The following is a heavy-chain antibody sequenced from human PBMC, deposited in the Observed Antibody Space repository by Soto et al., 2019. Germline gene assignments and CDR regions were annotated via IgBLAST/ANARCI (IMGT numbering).Heavy chain of an antibody. CDR1: GFTFSSYA. J-gene: IGHJ3*02. D-gene: IGHD2-2*01. CDR2: ISGSGGST. Sequence: GGFLRLSCAASGFTFSSYAMSWVRQAPGKGLEWVSAISGSGGSTYYADSVKGRFTISRDNSKNTLYLQMNSLRAEDTAVYYCAKTGGYCSSTSCYDAFDIWGQGTMVTVSS. V-gene: IGHV3-23*01. CDR3: AKTGGYCSSTSCYDAFDI.